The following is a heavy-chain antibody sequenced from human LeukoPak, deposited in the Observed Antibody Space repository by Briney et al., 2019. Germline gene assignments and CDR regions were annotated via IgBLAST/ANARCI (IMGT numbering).Heavy chain of an antibody. Sequence: GASVKVSCKASGYTFTGYYMPWVRLAPGQGLEWMGWINPNRGGTNYAQKFQGGVTMTRDTSISTAYMELSRLRSDDTAVYYCARDHCTGGSCYSSFDYWGQGTLVTVSS. J-gene: IGHJ4*02. CDR1: GYTFTGYY. D-gene: IGHD2-15*01. CDR3: ARDHCTGGSCYSSFDY. V-gene: IGHV1-2*02. CDR2: INPNRGGT.